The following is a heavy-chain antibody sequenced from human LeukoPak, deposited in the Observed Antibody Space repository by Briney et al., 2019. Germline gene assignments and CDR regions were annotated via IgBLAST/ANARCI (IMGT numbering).Heavy chain of an antibody. CDR2: IYYSGST. D-gene: IGHD1-26*01. Sequence: SETLSLTCIVSGGSISSGDYYWSWIRQPPGKGLEWIGYIYYSGSTFYNPSLKSRVTISVDASKNQFSLKLSSVTAADTAVYYCARATLVGATNDYWGQGTLVTVSS. CDR3: ARATLVGATNDY. J-gene: IGHJ4*02. CDR1: GGSISSGDYY. V-gene: IGHV4-30-4*01.